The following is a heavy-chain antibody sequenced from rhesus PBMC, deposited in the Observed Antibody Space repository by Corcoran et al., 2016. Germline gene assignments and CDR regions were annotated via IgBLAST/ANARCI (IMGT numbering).Heavy chain of an antibody. J-gene: IGHJ4*01. V-gene: IGHV1-198*02. Sequence: QVQLVQSGAEVKTPGASVKVSCKPSGFTFGSYAISWVRQSPGQGLEWMGVIIPLVGKTNYAEKFQGRVTITAETATRTAYMELSSLRSEDTAVYYCARSLYSTGHFDYWGQGVLVTVSS. D-gene: IGHD4-23*01. CDR2: IIPLVGKT. CDR1: GFTFGSYA. CDR3: ARSLYSTGHFDY.